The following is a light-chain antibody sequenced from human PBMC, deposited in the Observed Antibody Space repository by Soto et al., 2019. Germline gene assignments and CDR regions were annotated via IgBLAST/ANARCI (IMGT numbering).Light chain of an antibody. CDR3: AAWDDSLTGYF. CDR2: SNN. J-gene: IGLJ1*01. CDR1: SSNIGSNT. Sequence: QSVLTQPPSASGTPGQRVTISCSGSSSNIGSNTVNWYQQLPGTAPKLLIYSNNQRPSGVPDRFSGSKSGTSASLAISGLQSEEEADYYCAAWDDSLTGYFFGTGTKLTVL. V-gene: IGLV1-44*01.